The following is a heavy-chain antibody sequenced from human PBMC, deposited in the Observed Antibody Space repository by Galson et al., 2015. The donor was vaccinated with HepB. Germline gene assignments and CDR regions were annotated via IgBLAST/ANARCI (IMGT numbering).Heavy chain of an antibody. D-gene: IGHD3-16*01. CDR3: ARDGRGDYVDAFDI. CDR1: GFTFSSYS. J-gene: IGHJ3*02. CDR2: ISSSSSYI. V-gene: IGHV3-21*01. Sequence: SLRLSCAASGFTFSSYSMIWVRQAPGKGLEWVSSISSSSSYIYYADSVKGRFTISRDNAKNSLYLQMNSLRAEDTAVYYCARDGRGDYVDAFDIWGQGTMVTVSS.